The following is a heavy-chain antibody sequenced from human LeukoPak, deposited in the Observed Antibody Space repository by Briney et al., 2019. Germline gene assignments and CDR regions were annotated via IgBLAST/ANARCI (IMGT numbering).Heavy chain of an antibody. J-gene: IGHJ4*02. CDR1: GFTFSSYW. Sequence: GGSLRLSCAASGFTFSSYWISWVRQAPGKGPEWVANIKQDGSQRNYVDSVKGRFTISRDNAKNSLYLQMNSLRAEDTAVYYCAKDSPFGGNWGQGTLVTVSS. V-gene: IGHV3-7*01. CDR2: IKQDGSQR. D-gene: IGHD1-26*01. CDR3: AKDSPFGGN.